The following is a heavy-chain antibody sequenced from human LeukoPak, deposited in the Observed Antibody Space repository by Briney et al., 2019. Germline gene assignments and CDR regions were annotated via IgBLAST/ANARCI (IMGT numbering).Heavy chain of an antibody. Sequence: XETLSLTCTVSGGSISSYYWSWIRQPPGKGLEWIGYIYYSGSTNYNPSLKSRVTISVDTSKNQFSLKLSSVTAADTAVYYCARTALRWLQGVWVREYYFDYWGQGTLVTVSS. CDR2: IYYSGST. CDR3: ARTALRWLQGVWVREYYFDY. V-gene: IGHV4-59*01. CDR1: GGSISSYY. J-gene: IGHJ4*02. D-gene: IGHD3-10*01.